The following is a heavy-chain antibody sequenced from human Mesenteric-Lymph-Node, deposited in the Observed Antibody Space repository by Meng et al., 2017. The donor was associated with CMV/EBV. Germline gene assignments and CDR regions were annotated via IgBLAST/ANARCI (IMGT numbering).Heavy chain of an antibody. V-gene: IGHV3-11*01. CDR3: ARDHLPSDDFWSGYGMDV. Sequence: GESLKISCAASGFTFSDYYMSWIRQAPGKGLEWVSYISSSGSTIYYADSVKGRFTISRDNAKNSLYLQMNSLRAEDTAVYYCARDHLPSDDFWSGYGMDVRGQGTTVTVSS. CDR1: GFTFSDYY. D-gene: IGHD3-3*01. J-gene: IGHJ6*02. CDR2: ISSSGSTI.